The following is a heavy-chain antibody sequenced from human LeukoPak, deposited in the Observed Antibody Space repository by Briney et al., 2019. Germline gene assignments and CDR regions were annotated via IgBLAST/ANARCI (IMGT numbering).Heavy chain of an antibody. CDR1: GGTFSSYA. Sequence: ASVKVSCKASGGTFSSYAISWVRQAPGQGLEWVGGIIPIFGTANYAQRFQGRVTITADESTSTAYMELSSLRSEDTAVYYCARDGVAVAGTEDWGQGTLVIVSS. D-gene: IGHD6-19*01. V-gene: IGHV1-69*13. CDR2: IIPIFGTA. J-gene: IGHJ4*02. CDR3: ARDGVAVAGTED.